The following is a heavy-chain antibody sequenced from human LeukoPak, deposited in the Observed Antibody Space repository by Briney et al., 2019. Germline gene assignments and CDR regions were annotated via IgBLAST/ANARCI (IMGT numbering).Heavy chain of an antibody. J-gene: IGHJ4*02. CDR2: IYRSGST. CDR1: GGSIGSGNW. Sequence: SETLSLTCVVSGGSIGSGNWWSWVRQSPGKGLEWIGEIYRSGSTNYNPSLKSRVTISVDTSKNQFSLKLTSVTAADTAVYYCARDGGGVGATAFDYWGQGTLVTVSS. V-gene: IGHV4-4*02. CDR3: ARDGGGVGATAFDY. D-gene: IGHD1-26*01.